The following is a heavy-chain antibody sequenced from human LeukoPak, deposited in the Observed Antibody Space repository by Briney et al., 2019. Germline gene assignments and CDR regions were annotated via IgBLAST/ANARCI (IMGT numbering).Heavy chain of an antibody. CDR2: INHRGST. V-gene: IGHV4-34*01. J-gene: IGHJ5*02. CDR3: ARLRYTIFGVVIIRNNWFDP. D-gene: IGHD3-3*01. Sequence: SETMSLTCAVYGGSFSGYYWSWIRQPPGKGLEWIGEINHRGSTNYNPSLKSRVTISVDTSKNQFSLKLSSVTAADTAVYYCARLRYTIFGVVIIRNNWFDPWGQGTLVTVSS. CDR1: GGSFSGYY.